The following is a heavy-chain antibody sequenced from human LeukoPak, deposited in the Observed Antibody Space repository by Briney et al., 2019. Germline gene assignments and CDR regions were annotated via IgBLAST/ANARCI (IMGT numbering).Heavy chain of an antibody. CDR1: GFTFSSYW. J-gene: IGHJ4*02. D-gene: IGHD1-26*01. Sequence: GGSLRLSCAASGFTFSSYWMHWVRQAPGKGLVWVSRIMSDGSTTSYADSVKGRFTISRDNAKNTLYLQMNSLRAEDTTVYHCSRGLTGGTPYYFEHWGQGTLVTVSS. V-gene: IGHV3-74*01. CDR3: SRGLTGGTPYYFEH. CDR2: IMSDGSTT.